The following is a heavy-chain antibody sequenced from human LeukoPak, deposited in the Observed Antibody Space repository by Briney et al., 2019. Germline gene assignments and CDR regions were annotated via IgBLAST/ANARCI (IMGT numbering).Heavy chain of an antibody. Sequence: SETLSLTCTVSGGSISSSSYYWGWIRQPPGKGLEWIGSIYYSGSTYYNPSLKSRVTISVDTSKNQFSLKLSSVTAADTAVYYYARHNSGSIVVVTGWFDPWGQGTLVTVSS. CDR3: ARHNSGSIVVVTGWFDP. J-gene: IGHJ5*02. D-gene: IGHD3-22*01. CDR1: GGSISSSSYY. V-gene: IGHV4-39*01. CDR2: IYYSGST.